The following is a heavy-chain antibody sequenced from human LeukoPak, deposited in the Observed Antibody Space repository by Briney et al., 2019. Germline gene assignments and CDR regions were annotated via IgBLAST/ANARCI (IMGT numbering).Heavy chain of an antibody. CDR2: ICGSGGDT. V-gene: IGHV3-23*01. D-gene: IGHD2-15*01. CDR1: GFTFSNYW. J-gene: IGHJ4*02. CDR3: VRGRTASCYSPSDY. Sequence: GGSLRLSCAASGFTFSNYWMSWVRQAPGKGLEWVSTICGSGGDTHYADSVKGRFAISRGTSKYTLQLQMNSLRAEDAAVYYCVRGRTASCYSPSDYWGQGILVTVSS.